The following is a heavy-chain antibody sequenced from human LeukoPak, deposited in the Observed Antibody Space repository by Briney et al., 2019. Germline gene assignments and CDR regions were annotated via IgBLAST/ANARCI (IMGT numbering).Heavy chain of an antibody. CDR1: GFSLTTSGEG. Sequence: SGPTLVNPTQTLTLTCTFSGFSLTTSGEGVGWIRQPPGKALEWLGVFYWDDDRRYRPSLKTRLTITKDTSKDQVVLTMTNMDPVDTATYYCAHVSQSIYCSGITCYSGPFDYWGQGTLVTVSS. V-gene: IGHV2-5*02. D-gene: IGHD2-15*01. CDR2: FYWDDDR. CDR3: AHVSQSIYCSGITCYSGPFDY. J-gene: IGHJ4*02.